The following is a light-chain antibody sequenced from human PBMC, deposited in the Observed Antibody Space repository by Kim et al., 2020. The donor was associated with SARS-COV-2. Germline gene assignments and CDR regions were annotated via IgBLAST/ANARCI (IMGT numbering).Light chain of an antibody. CDR2: AAS. Sequence: ASVGDRVTITCRASQGITTYLAWYQQKPGKVPKLLIYAASTLHSGVPSRFSGSGSGTDFTLTISSPQPEDVATYYCQKYNSAPLTFGGGTKVDIK. V-gene: IGKV1-27*01. CDR3: QKYNSAPLT. CDR1: QGITTY. J-gene: IGKJ4*01.